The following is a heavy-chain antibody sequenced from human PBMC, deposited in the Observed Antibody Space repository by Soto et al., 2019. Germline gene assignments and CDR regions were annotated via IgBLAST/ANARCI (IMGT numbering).Heavy chain of an antibody. V-gene: IGHV1-69*13. CDR2: IIPIVGTA. Sequence: SVKVSCEASGGTFSGYAMSWVRQAPGEGLEWMGGIIPIVGTANYAQKFQGRVTITADESTRTAYMELSRLRSEDTAVYYCASRGSSCWIRPFYDYYGIDVWGQGTTVTVSS. J-gene: IGHJ6*02. D-gene: IGHD6-13*01. CDR1: GGTFSGYA. CDR3: ASRGSSCWIRPFYDYYGIDV.